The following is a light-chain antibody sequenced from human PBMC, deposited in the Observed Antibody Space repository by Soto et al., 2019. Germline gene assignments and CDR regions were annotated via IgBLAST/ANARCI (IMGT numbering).Light chain of an antibody. CDR1: QSVSSY. V-gene: IGKV3-11*01. CDR2: DAS. Sequence: EIVLTQSPATLSLSPGERATLSCRASQSVSSYLAWYQQKPGQAPRLLIYDASNRATGIPARFSGSGSGTDSPLTISSLEPEDFAVYYCQQHSNWPLTFGGGTKVEIK. CDR3: QQHSNWPLT. J-gene: IGKJ4*01.